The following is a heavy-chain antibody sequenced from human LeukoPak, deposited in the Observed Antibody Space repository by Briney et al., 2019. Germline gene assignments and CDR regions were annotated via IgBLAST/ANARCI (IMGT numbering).Heavy chain of an antibody. Sequence: ASVKVSCKASGYTFTSYDISWVRQAPGQGLEWMGWISAYNGNTNYAQKLQGRVTMTTDTSTSTAYMELRSLRSDDTAVYYCATIAVAGYFDYWGQGTLVTVSS. J-gene: IGHJ4*02. CDR2: ISAYNGNT. CDR1: GYTFTSYD. V-gene: IGHV1-18*01. D-gene: IGHD6-19*01. CDR3: ATIAVAGYFDY.